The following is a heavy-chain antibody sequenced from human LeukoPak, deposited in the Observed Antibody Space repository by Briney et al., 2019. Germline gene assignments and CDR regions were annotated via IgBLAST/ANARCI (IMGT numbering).Heavy chain of an antibody. Sequence: ASVKVSCKASGYTFTGYYMHWVRQAPGQGLEWMGWINPNSGGTNYAQKFQGRVTMTRDTSISTAYMELSRLRSDDTAVYYCARLITMVREFDYWGQGTLVTVSS. D-gene: IGHD3-10*01. CDR1: GYTFTGYY. V-gene: IGHV1-2*02. CDR3: ARLITMVREFDY. CDR2: INPNSGGT. J-gene: IGHJ4*02.